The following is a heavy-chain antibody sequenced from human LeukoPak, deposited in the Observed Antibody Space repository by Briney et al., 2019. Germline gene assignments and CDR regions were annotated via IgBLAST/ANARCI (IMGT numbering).Heavy chain of an antibody. CDR3: AKYVVVTGADTFDI. Sequence: HPGGSLRLSCTASGLIFNSHLMSWVRQAPGKGLEWVANIKQDGSEKHYVDSVKGRFTISRDNSKNTLYLRMNSLEAEDTAVYYCAKYVVVTGADTFDIWGQGTMVTVSS. D-gene: IGHD2-21*02. CDR1: GLIFNSHL. V-gene: IGHV3-7*03. CDR2: IKQDGSEK. J-gene: IGHJ3*02.